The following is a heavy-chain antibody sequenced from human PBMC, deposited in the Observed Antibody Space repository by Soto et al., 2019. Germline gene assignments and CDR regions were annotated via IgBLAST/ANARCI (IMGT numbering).Heavy chain of an antibody. D-gene: IGHD5-12*01. J-gene: IGHJ6*02. Sequence: KASETLSLTCTVSGGSVNTDAYYWSWIRQPPGKGLEWIGYIHYTGLTESNPSLRSRVTTSLDTSKNQVSLRLASVTSEDTAVYYCARGTYSGYDRGGYYYYGMDVWGQGTTVTVSS. CDR1: GGSVNTDAYY. CDR3: ARGTYSGYDRGGYYYYGMDV. V-gene: IGHV4-61*08. CDR2: IHYTGLT.